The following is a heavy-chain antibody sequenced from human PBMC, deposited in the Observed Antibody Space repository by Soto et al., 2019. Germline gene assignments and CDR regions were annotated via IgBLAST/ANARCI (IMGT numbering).Heavy chain of an antibody. J-gene: IGHJ6*02. CDR2: ISAYNGNT. CDR3: ARVYHCGGDGYLYYYYGMDV. V-gene: IGHV1-18*01. D-gene: IGHD2-21*02. Sequence: QVQLVQSGAEVKKPGASVKVSCKASGYTFTSYGISWVRQAPGQGLEWMGWISAYNGNTNYAQKLTGRVTMTTDTSPSTAYLELRSLRSDDTAVYYCARVYHCGGDGYLYYYYGMDVWGQGTTVTVSS. CDR1: GYTFTSYG.